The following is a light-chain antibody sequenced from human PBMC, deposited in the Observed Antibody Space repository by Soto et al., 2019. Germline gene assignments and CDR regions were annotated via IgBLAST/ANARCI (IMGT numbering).Light chain of an antibody. CDR1: SSNVGSYP. Sequence: QSVLTQPPSASGTPGQRVIISCSGSSSNVGSYPVNWYQHLPGAAPRLLMYTNNQRPSEVPDRFSGSKSGTSASLAISGLQTEDEADYYCAAWDDSLNGRYVFGTGTKVTVL. J-gene: IGLJ1*01. V-gene: IGLV1-44*01. CDR2: TNN. CDR3: AAWDDSLNGRYV.